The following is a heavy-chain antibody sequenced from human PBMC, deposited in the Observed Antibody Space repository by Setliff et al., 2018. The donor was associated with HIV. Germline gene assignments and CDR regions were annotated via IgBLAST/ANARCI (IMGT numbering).Heavy chain of an antibody. V-gene: IGHV4-61*09. CDR3: ARGNSRRLRVHYYYYYMDV. Sequence: SETLSLTCTVSGGSISSGSYYWNWIRQPAGKGLEWIGHIYSSGNTNHNTSLKSRVPISVDTFENQFSLKLSSVTAADTAVYYCARGNSRRLRVHYYYYYMDVWGKGTTVTVSS. D-gene: IGHD4-17*01. CDR2: IYSSGNT. CDR1: GGSISSGSYY. J-gene: IGHJ6*03.